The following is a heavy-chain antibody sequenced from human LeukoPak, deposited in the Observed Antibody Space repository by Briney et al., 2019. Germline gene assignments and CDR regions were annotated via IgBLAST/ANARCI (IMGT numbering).Heavy chain of an antibody. D-gene: IGHD6-13*01. CDR3: ARVGTWQQLVLNAFDI. J-gene: IGHJ3*02. CDR1: GYTFTGYY. V-gene: IGHV1-2*02. Sequence: ASVKVSCKASGYTFTGYYMHWVRQAPGQGLEWMGWINPNSGGTNYAQKFQGRVTMTRDTSISTAYMELSRLRSDDTAVYYCARVGTWQQLVLNAFDIWGQGTMVTVSS. CDR2: INPNSGGT.